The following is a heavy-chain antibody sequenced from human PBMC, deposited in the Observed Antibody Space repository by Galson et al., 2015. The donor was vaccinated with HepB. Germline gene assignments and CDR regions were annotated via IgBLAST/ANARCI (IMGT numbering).Heavy chain of an antibody. Sequence: SLRLSCAASGFTFSGSWMTWVRQAPGKGLEWVASIKYDGSEKYYVDSVKGRFTIPRDNANNSLSLQMNSLRGEDTAVYYCARDNNCSPWGQGALVTVSS. CDR3: ARDNNCSP. CDR2: IKYDGSEK. CDR1: GFTFSGSW. D-gene: IGHD2-21*01. V-gene: IGHV3-7*03. J-gene: IGHJ5*02.